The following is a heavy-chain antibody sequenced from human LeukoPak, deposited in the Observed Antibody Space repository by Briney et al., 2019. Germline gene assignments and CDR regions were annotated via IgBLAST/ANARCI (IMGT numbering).Heavy chain of an antibody. CDR1: GYTFTSYY. CDR2: INPSCGST. CDR3: ARDRSIIVVVPAAPDRGYYYGMDV. J-gene: IGHJ6*02. V-gene: IGHV1-46*01. Sequence: ASVKVSCKASGYTFTSYYMHWVRQAPGQGLEWMGIINPSCGSTSYAQKFQGRVTMTRDTSTSTVYMELSSLRSEDTAVYYCARDRSIIVVVPAAPDRGYYYGMDVWGQGTTVTVSS. D-gene: IGHD2-2*01.